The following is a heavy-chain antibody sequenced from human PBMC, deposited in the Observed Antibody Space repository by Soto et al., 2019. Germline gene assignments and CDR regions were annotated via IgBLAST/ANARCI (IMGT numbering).Heavy chain of an antibody. Sequence: ASVKVSCKASGYIFTRYYMHWVRQAPGQGLEWMGIINPSGGSTRYAQKFQGRVTMTRDTSTSTVYMELSSLRSEDTAVYYCARGLIYDSSGYYFDYWGQGTLVTVSS. J-gene: IGHJ4*02. D-gene: IGHD3-22*01. CDR1: GYIFTRYY. CDR2: INPSGGST. V-gene: IGHV1-46*01. CDR3: ARGLIYDSSGYYFDY.